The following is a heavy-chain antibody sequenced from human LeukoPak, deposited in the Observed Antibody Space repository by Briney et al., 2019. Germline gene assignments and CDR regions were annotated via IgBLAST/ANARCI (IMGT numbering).Heavy chain of an antibody. CDR3: AKGSLRYYDSSGYYCTADAFDI. Sequence: GGSLRLSCAASGFTFSSYAMSWVRQAPGKGLEWVSAISGSGGSTYYADSVKGRFTISRDNSKNTLYLQMNSLRAEDTAVYYCAKGSLRYYDSSGYYCTADAFDIWGQGSMVTVSS. V-gene: IGHV3-23*01. D-gene: IGHD3-22*01. CDR2: ISGSGGST. J-gene: IGHJ3*02. CDR1: GFTFSSYA.